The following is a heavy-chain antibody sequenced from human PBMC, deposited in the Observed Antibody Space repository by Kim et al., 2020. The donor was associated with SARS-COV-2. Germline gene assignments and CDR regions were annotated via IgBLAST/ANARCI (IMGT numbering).Heavy chain of an antibody. D-gene: IGHD2-15*01. J-gene: IGHJ5*02. V-gene: IGHV1-8*01. Sequence: AQRFQDRVTMTRDTSINTAYMELSNLRSDDTAVYYCAGGLGVAATNWFDPWGQGTLVTVSS. CDR3: AGGLGVAATNWFDP.